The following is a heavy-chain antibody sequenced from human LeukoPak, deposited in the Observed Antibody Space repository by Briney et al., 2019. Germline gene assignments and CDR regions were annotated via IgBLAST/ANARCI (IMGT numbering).Heavy chain of an antibody. CDR2: IYSAGDS. CDR1: GFSITYNY. CDR3: ASHYCSAGSCYFDD. D-gene: IGHD2-8*02. J-gene: IGHJ4*02. Sequence: GGSLRLSCAVSGFSITYNYMSWVRQAPGKGLEWVSLIYSAGDSYYADSVKGRFIISKDNSKSTVYLQMNSLRPEDTAVYYCASHYCSAGSCYFDDWGQGTLVTVSS. V-gene: IGHV3-53*01.